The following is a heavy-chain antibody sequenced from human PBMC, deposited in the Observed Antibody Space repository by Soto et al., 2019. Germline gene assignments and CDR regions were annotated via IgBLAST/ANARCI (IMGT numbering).Heavy chain of an antibody. Sequence: EAQLVASGGGLIQPGGSLRLSCAASGFTVSSKYMNWVRQAPGKGLEWVSIIWSAGLTYYADSVKGRFNISRDISKNKVYLQMKSLRVEDSALYYCARELPPDVWGQGTLVAVAS. CDR1: GFTVSSKY. V-gene: IGHV3-53*01. J-gene: IGHJ4*02. CDR3: ARELPPDV. CDR2: IWSAGLT. D-gene: IGHD2-15*01.